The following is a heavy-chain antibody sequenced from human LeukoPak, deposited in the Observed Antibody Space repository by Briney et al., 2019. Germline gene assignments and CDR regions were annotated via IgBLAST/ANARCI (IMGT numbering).Heavy chain of an antibody. D-gene: IGHD1-14*01. J-gene: IGHJ4*02. CDR1: GFTSRDAG. Sequence: GGSLRLSCAASGFTSRDAGMSWVRQAPGKGLEWVSVIYGGTVTYYPDSVKGRFTISRDISKNTLFLQMNRLRAEDTAMYFCARWMVNQPSVMDYWGQGIMVTVSS. CDR3: ARWMVNQPSVMDY. CDR2: IYGGTVT. V-gene: IGHV3-53*01.